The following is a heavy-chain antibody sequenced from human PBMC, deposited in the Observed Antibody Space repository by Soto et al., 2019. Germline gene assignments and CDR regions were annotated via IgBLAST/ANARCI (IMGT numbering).Heavy chain of an antibody. CDR2: MNPNSGNT. CDR3: ATKTYSSGWNAFDI. J-gene: IGHJ3*02. CDR1: VYTFTSYD. V-gene: IGHV1-8*01. Sequence: ASVKVSCKASVYTFTSYDINWVRQATGQGLEWMGWMNPNSGNTGYAQKFQGRVTMTRNTSISTAYMELSSLRSEDTAVYYCATKTYSSGWNAFDIWGQGTMVTVSS. D-gene: IGHD6-19*01.